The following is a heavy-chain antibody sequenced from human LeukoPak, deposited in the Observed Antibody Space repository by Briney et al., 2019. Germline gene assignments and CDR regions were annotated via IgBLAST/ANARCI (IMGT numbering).Heavy chain of an antibody. CDR2: NYYSGST. CDR1: RVYISSSIYY. Sequence: SETLPLTGTFSRVYISSSIYYVSWIRQTPGKGLECIGSNYYSGSTYYNPSLKSRVTISVDTSENQFSLKLSSVTAADTAVYYCARGLYDSSGYSEVNWFDPWGQGTLVTVSS. D-gene: IGHD3-22*01. J-gene: IGHJ5*02. V-gene: IGHV4-39*01. CDR3: ARGLYDSSGYSEVNWFDP.